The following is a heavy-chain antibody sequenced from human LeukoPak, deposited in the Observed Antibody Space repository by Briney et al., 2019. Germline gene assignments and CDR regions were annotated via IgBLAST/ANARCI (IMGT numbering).Heavy chain of an antibody. J-gene: IGHJ3*02. D-gene: IGHD3-10*01. CDR3: ARDRYYGSGSPEGFDAFDI. CDR2: IIPIFGTA. V-gene: IGHV1-69*06. CDR1: GGTFSSYA. Sequence: ASVKVSCKASGGTFSSYAISWARQAPGQGLEWMGGIIPIFGTANYAQKFQGRVTTTADKSTSTAYMELSSLRSEDTAVYYCARDRYYGSGSPEGFDAFDIWGQGTMVTVSS.